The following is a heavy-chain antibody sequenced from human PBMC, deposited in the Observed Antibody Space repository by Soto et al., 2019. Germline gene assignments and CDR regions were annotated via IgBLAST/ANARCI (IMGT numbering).Heavy chain of an antibody. CDR3: TKDVSVGYTSVGKDAFDV. CDR1: GFTFDDYA. Sequence: EVQLVESGGGLVQPGRSLRLSCAASGFTFDDYAMHWVRQAPGKGLEWVSGISWNSGSIDYADSVKGRFTISRDNAKDYLYLQMNNLRPEDTALYYCTKDVSVGYTSVGKDAFDVWGPGTTVTVSS. J-gene: IGHJ3*01. CDR2: ISWNSGSI. D-gene: IGHD1-26*01. V-gene: IGHV3-9*01.